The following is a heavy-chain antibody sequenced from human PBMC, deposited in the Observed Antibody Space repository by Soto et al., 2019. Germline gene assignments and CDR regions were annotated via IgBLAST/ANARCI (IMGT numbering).Heavy chain of an antibody. CDR1: GGSINRGDNY. J-gene: IGHJ5*02. D-gene: IGHD3-10*01. CDR3: ASQISVGRALSGVHP. V-gene: IGHV4-30-4*01. Sequence: SETLSLTCTVSGGSINRGDNYWTWLRQPPGKGLEWIGHPYYSGSTYYNPSLKSRLLISLDTSNNQFSLNWTSETAADTAVYDCASQISVGRALSGVHPWGHGTLVT. CDR2: PYYSGST.